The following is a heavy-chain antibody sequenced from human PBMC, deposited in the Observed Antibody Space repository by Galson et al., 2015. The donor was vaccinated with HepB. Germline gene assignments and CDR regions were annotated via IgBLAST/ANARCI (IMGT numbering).Heavy chain of an antibody. CDR2: ITSSGGNS. D-gene: IGHD2-15*01. CDR3: AKDGIMVANNPYHFHY. J-gene: IGHJ4*02. Sequence: SLRLSCAASGFSFTRYATTWVRQAPGEGLEWVSSITSSGGNSYYTDSVKGRFTVSRDNSKNTLLLQLNSLRAEDTAMYFCAKDGIMVANNPYHFHYWGQGTRVTVSS. CDR1: GFSFTRYA. V-gene: IGHV3-23*01.